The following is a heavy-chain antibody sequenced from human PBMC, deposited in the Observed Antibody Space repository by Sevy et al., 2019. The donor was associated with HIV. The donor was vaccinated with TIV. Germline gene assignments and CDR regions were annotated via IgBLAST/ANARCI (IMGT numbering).Heavy chain of an antibody. J-gene: IGHJ1*01. CDR2: VKSKTEGGTT. CDR3: ATGGSLFQH. CDR1: GFNFSNVW. D-gene: IGHD3-16*01. Sequence: GGSLRLSCAASGFNFSNVWMSWIRQAPGKGLEGVGHVKSKTEGGTTDYAAPVRGRFAISRDDSNNTLYLEMTSLKTEDTAVYYCATGGSLFQHWGQGTLVTVSS. V-gene: IGHV3-15*01.